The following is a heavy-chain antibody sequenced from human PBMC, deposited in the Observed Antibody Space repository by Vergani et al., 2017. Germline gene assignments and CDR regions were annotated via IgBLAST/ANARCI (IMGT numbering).Heavy chain of an antibody. CDR2: MNPNSGNT. Sequence: QVQLVQSGAEVKKPGASVKVSCKASGYTFTSYGISWVRQAPGQGLEWMGWMNPNSGNTGYAQKFQGRVTMTRNTSISTAYMELSSLRSEDTAVYYCARPHRGGGTSYYFDYWGQGTLVTVSS. D-gene: IGHD4-23*01. V-gene: IGHV1-8*02. CDR3: ARPHRGGGTSYYFDY. CDR1: GYTFTSYG. J-gene: IGHJ4*02.